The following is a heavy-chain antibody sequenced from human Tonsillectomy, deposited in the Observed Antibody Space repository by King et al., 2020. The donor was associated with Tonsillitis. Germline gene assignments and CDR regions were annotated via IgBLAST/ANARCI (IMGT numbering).Heavy chain of an antibody. V-gene: IGHV3-74*01. J-gene: IGHJ4*02. D-gene: IGHD5-18*01. Sequence: VQLVESGGGLIQPGGSLRLSFAASGFTFSSYWMYWVPQAPGKGLVWVSLINSDGSSTSYADSVKGRFTISRDNAKNTLYLQMNSLRAEDTAVYYCAITWIQLWPFDYWGQGTLVTVSS. CDR1: GFTFSSYW. CDR3: AITWIQLWPFDY. CDR2: INSDGSST.